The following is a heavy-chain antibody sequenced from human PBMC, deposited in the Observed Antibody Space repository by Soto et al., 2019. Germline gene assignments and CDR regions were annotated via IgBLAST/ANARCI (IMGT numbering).Heavy chain of an antibody. CDR3: ARADDDYSNYFSSYYGMDV. D-gene: IGHD4-4*01. V-gene: IGHV1-69*13. CDR2: IIPIFGTA. Sequence: SVKVSCKASGGTFSGYAISWVRQAPGQGLEWMGGIIPIFGTANYAQKFQGRVTITADESTSTAYMELSSLRSEDTAVYYCARADDDYSNYFSSYYGMDVWGQGTTVTVSS. J-gene: IGHJ6*02. CDR1: GGTFSGYA.